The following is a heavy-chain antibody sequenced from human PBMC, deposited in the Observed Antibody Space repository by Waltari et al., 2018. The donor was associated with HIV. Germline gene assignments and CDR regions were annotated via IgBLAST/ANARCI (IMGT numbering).Heavy chain of an antibody. CDR3: AREEKSDAFDI. J-gene: IGHJ3*02. Sequence: QVRLQESGPGQVKPSGTLSLTCAVSGDSVSNITWWSWVRQPPGTGLEWIGKIYYNGHTYYNPSLKSRVTVSLDKSNNQFALTLSSVTAADTALYYCAREEKSDAFDIWGQGTMVTVSP. CDR2: IYYNGHT. CDR1: GDSVSNITW. V-gene: IGHV4-4*02.